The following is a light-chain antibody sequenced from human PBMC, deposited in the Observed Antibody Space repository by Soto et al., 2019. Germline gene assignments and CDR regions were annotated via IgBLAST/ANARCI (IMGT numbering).Light chain of an antibody. Sequence: IQITHSPSTLSASVGNRLTITFRGSQSIRSWFAWYQQTPGKAPKLLIYDASSSESGVPSRFSGSGSGTEFTLTISSLQPDDFATYYCQQYNSYWTFGQGTKVDIK. CDR3: QQYNSYWT. CDR1: QSIRSW. J-gene: IGKJ1*01. V-gene: IGKV1-5*01. CDR2: DAS.